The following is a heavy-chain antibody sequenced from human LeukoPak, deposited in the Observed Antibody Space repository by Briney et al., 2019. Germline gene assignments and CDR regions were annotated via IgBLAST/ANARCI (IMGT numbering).Heavy chain of an antibody. CDR1: GYTFTSYY. V-gene: IGHV1-46*01. D-gene: IGHD3-10*01. Sequence: ASVKVSCKASGYTFTSYYMHWVRQAPGQGLEWMGIIYPSGVSTSYAQKFQGRVTITTDESTSTAYMELGSLRSEDTAVYYCVYGSGSYHYFDYWGQGTLVTVSS. J-gene: IGHJ4*02. CDR2: IYPSGVST. CDR3: VYGSGSYHYFDY.